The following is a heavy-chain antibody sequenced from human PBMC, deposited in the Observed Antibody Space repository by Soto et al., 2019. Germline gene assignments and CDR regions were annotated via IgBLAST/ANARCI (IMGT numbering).Heavy chain of an antibody. Sequence: GGSLRLSCAASGFTFSSYAMHWVRQAPGKGLEWVAAISYGGSSTYYADSVKGRFTISRDNSKNTLYLQMNSLRAEDTAVYYCAKDKETYYDFWSGYYRSDFFDYWGQGTLVTVSS. CDR3: AKDKETYYDFWSGYYRSDFFDY. V-gene: IGHV3-23*01. D-gene: IGHD3-3*01. CDR1: GFTFSSYA. J-gene: IGHJ4*02. CDR2: ISYGGSST.